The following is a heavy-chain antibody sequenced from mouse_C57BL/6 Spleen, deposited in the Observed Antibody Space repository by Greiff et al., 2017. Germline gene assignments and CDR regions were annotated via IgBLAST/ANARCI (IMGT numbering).Heavy chain of an antibody. CDR1: GFTFSSYT. CDR2: ISGGGGNT. D-gene: IGHD2-10*01. V-gene: IGHV5-9*01. J-gene: IGHJ1*03. CDR3: AREGLPPTRYFDV. Sequence: VQLKESGGGLVKPGGSLKLSCAASGFTFSSYTMSWVRQTPEKRLEWVATISGGGGNTYYPDSVKGRFTISRDNAKNTLYLQMSSLRSEDTALYYCAREGLPPTRYFDVWGTGTTVTVSS.